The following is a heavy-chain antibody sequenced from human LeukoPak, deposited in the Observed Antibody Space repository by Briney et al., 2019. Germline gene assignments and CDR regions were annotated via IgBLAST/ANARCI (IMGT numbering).Heavy chain of an antibody. J-gene: IGHJ6*03. CDR2: ISSSSSYI. D-gene: IGHD4-11*01. CDR1: GFTSSSYS. V-gene: IGHV3-21*01. Sequence: KSGGSLRLSCAASGFTSSSYSMNWVRQAPGKGLEWVSSISSSSSYIYCADSVKGRLTISRDNAKNSLYLQMNSLRAEDTAVYYCARDLYRYYYYYYMDVWGKGTTVTVSS. CDR3: ARDLYRYYYYYYMDV.